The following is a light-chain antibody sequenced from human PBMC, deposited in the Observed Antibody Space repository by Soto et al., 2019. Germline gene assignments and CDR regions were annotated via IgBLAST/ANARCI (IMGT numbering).Light chain of an antibody. CDR1: QSLLHSNGNNY. CDR2: LGS. J-gene: IGKJ5*01. Sequence: DIVMTQSPLSLPVTPGEPASISCRSSQSLLHSNGNNYLEWYLQKPGQSPQLLIYLGSSRASGVPDRFSGSGSGTDFTLKIRRVEAEDVGVYYCMQGTHWPITFGQGTRLEI. V-gene: IGKV2-28*01. CDR3: MQGTHWPIT.